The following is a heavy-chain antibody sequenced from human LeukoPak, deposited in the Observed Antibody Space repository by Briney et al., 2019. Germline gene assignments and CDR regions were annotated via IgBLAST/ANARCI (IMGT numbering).Heavy chain of an antibody. D-gene: IGHD4-11*01. J-gene: IGHJ6*03. CDR3: ARVGTTVTTFLYYYYMDV. V-gene: IGHV1-18*01. Sequence: EASVTVSCKASGYTFTSYGISWVRQAPGQGLEWMGWISAYNGNTNYAQKLQGRVTMTTDTSTSTAYMELRSLRSDDTAVYYCARVGTTVTTFLYYYYMDVWGKGTTVTVSS. CDR1: GYTFTSYG. CDR2: ISAYNGNT.